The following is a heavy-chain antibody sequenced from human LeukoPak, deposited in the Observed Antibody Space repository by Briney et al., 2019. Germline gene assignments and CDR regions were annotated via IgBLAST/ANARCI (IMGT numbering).Heavy chain of an antibody. J-gene: IGHJ4*02. Sequence: GGSLRLSCTASGFTYSSYVMHWVPQAPGKGLEWVAYIRYDGSNKHYADSVKGLFTISRVHSKNTLYLQMNSLRAEDTAVYYCAKDVYYYDSSGYDYWGQGTLVTGSS. D-gene: IGHD3-22*01. V-gene: IGHV3-30*02. CDR2: IRYDGSNK. CDR1: GFTYSSYV. CDR3: AKDVYYYDSSGYDY.